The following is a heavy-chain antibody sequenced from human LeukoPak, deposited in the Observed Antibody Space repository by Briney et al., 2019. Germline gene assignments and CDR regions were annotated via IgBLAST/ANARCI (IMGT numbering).Heavy chain of an antibody. J-gene: IGHJ4*02. CDR1: GGSFSGYY. V-gene: IGHV4-34*01. CDR2: INHSGST. CDR3: ARLRSGAAIDY. Sequence: PSGTLSLTCAVYGGSFSGYYWSWIRQPPGKGLEWIGEINHSGSTNYNPSLKSRVTISVDTSKNQFSLKLSSVTAADTAVYYCARLRSGAAIDYWGQGTLVTVSS. D-gene: IGHD2-15*01.